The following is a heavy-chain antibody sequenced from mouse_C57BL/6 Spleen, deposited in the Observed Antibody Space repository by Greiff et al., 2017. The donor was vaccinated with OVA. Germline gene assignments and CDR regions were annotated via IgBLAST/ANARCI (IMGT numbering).Heavy chain of an antibody. J-gene: IGHJ2*01. D-gene: IGHD2-1*01. CDR3: ARHGREDGNSRGDY. CDR1: GFTFSSYG. Sequence: EVKLMESGGDLVKPGGSLKLSCAASGFTFSSYGMSWVRQTPDKRLEWVATISSGGSYPYYTDSVKGRFTISRDNAKDTLYLQSSSRKSEDTAMDYCARHGREDGNSRGDYWGQGTLLTVSA. V-gene: IGHV5-6*01. CDR2: ISSGGSYP.